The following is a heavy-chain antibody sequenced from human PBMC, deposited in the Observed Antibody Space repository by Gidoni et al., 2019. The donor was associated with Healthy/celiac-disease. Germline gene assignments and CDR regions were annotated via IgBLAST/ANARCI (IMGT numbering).Heavy chain of an antibody. CDR3: ARGKIATGTGKGGCGMDV. CDR2: INHSGST. Sequence: QVQLQQWGAGLLKPSETLSLTCAVYGGSFRCYYWSWIRQPPGKRLGWIGEINHSGSTNYNPSLKSRVTISVDTSKNQFSLKLNSVTAADTAVYYCARGKIATGTGKGGCGMDVWGQGTTVTVSS. V-gene: IGHV4-34*01. J-gene: IGHJ6*02. CDR1: GGSFRCYY. D-gene: IGHD1-1*01.